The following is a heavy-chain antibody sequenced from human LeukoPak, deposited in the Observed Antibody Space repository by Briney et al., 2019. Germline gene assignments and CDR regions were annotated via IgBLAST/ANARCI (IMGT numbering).Heavy chain of an antibody. D-gene: IGHD3-10*01. CDR1: GGTFSSYA. CDR2: IIPIFGTA. CDR3: ASSVVGSGRYQHYYYYYYMDV. V-gene: IGHV1-69*06. J-gene: IGHJ6*03. Sequence: ASVKVSWKASGGTFSSYAISWVRQAPGQGLEWMGGIIPIFGTANYAQKFQGRVTITADKSTSTAYMELSSLRSEDTAVYYCASSVVGSGRYQHYYYYYYMDVWGKGTTVTVSS.